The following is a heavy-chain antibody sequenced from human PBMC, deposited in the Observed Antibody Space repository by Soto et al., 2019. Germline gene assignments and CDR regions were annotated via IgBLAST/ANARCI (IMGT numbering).Heavy chain of an antibody. J-gene: IGHJ5*02. D-gene: IGHD2-15*01. CDR3: ARVPLGYCSGGSCPRWFDP. CDR1: GYTFTSYA. V-gene: IGHV1-3*01. CDR2: INAGNGNT. Sequence: GASVKVSCKASGYTFTSYAMHWVRQAPGQRLEWMGWINAGNGNTKYSQKFQGRVTITRDTSASTAYMELSSLRSEDTAVYYCARVPLGYCSGGSCPRWFDPWGQGTLVTVSS.